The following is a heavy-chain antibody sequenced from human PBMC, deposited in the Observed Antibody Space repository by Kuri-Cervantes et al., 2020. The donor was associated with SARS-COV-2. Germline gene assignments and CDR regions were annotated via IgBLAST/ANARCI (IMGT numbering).Heavy chain of an antibody. V-gene: IGHV3-23*01. D-gene: IGHD2-2*01. CDR3: ARAITHIVPAAIELWYFDL. CDR2: ISGSGGST. J-gene: IGHJ2*01. CDR1: GFTFSSYA. Sequence: GESLKISCAASGFTFSSYAMSWVRQAPGKGLEWVSAISGSGGSTYYADSVKGRFTISRDNSKNTLYLQMNSLRAEDTAVYYCARAITHIVPAAIELWYFDLWGRGTLVTVSS.